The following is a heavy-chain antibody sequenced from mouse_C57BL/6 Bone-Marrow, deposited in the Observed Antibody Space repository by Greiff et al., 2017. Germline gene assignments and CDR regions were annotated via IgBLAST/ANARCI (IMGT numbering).Heavy chain of an antibody. V-gene: IGHV14-4*01. CDR3: SKGLTTCDY. J-gene: IGHJ2*01. D-gene: IGHD1-1*01. CDR2: IDPENGDT. Sequence: EVQLQQSGAELVRPGASVKLSCTASGFNITDDYMHWVKQRPEQGLEWIGWIDPENGDTEYASKFQGKATITADPSSNPAYLQLSSLTSENTAVYYCSKGLTTCDYWGQGTTLTVSS. CDR1: GFNITDDY.